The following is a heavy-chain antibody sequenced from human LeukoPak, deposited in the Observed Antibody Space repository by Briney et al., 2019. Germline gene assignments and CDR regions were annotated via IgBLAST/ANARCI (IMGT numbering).Heavy chain of an antibody. CDR3: ARLPSSMVIGCPDY. Sequence: GGSLRLSCAASGFTFDDFGMGWVRQAPGKGLRWVSSINWNGGSTAYADSVKGRFTISRDNAKNSLYLQINSLRAEDTAFYYCARLPSSMVIGCPDYWGQGTLVTVSS. V-gene: IGHV3-20*04. CDR2: INWNGGST. J-gene: IGHJ4*02. D-gene: IGHD5-18*01. CDR1: GFTFDDFG.